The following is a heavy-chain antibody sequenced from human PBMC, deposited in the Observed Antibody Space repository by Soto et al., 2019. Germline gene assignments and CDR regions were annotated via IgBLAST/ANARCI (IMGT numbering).Heavy chain of an antibody. CDR1: GFTFSGSA. CDR3: TRGYGDYVRDY. CDR2: IRSKSNSYAT. J-gene: IGHJ4*02. V-gene: IGHV3-73*01. Sequence: ESGGGLVQPGGSPKLSCAVSGFTFSGSAMHWVRQASGKGLEWVGRIRSKSNSYATAYAASVKGRFTISRDDSKNTAYLQMNSLKTEDTAVYYCTRGYGDYVRDYWGQGTLVTVSS. D-gene: IGHD4-17*01.